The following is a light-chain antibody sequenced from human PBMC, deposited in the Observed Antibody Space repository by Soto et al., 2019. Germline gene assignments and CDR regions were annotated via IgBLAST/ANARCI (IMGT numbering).Light chain of an antibody. CDR2: AAS. CDR3: QHYSSTLRIVT. V-gene: IGKV1-39*01. J-gene: IGKJ3*01. CDR1: QDIRKN. Sequence: DIQMTKYPSSLSASVGDRVTITCRSSQDIRKNLNWYQQRPGKAPNLLIYAASSLQNGVPSRFSGSGSGTDFSLTINSLQPEDFATYYCQHYSSTLRIVTLVPGTKVDIK.